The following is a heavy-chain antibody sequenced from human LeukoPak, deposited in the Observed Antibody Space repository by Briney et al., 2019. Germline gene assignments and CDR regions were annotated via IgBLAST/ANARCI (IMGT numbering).Heavy chain of an antibody. D-gene: IGHD3-3*01. CDR3: AKDSNYDFWSGYSVGLYFDC. Sequence: GGSLRLSCAASGFTFSNYAMNWVRQAPGKGLEWVSAISGSGGITYYADSVKGRFTISRDNSKNTPYLQMNSLRAEDTAEYYCAKDSNYDFWSGYSVGLYFDCWGQGTLVTVSS. CDR2: ISGSGGIT. CDR1: GFTFSNYA. V-gene: IGHV3-23*01. J-gene: IGHJ4*02.